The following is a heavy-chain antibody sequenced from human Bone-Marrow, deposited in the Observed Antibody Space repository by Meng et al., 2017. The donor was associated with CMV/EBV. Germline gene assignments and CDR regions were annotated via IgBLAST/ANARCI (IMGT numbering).Heavy chain of an antibody. CDR1: GFTFSSYS. CDR2: ISSSSSYI. D-gene: IGHD5-12*01. J-gene: IGHJ4*02. V-gene: IGHV3-21*01. CDR3: ARGERLADLVAY. Sequence: AASGFTFSSYSMNWVRQAPGKGLEWVSSISSSSSYIYYADSVKGRFTISRDNAKNSLYLQMNSLRAEDTAVYYCARGERLADLVAYWGQGTLVTVSS.